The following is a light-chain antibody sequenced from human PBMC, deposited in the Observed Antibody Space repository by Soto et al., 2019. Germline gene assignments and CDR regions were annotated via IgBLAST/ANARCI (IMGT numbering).Light chain of an antibody. CDR3: QQYNSWPLFT. Sequence: EIVMTQSPATLSVSPGERATLSCRASQSVSSNLAWYQHKPGQAPRFLIYGASTRAPGVPATFSGSGSGTEFTLPISSMQSADVATYYCQQYNSWPLFTFGPGTKLDVK. V-gene: IGKV3-15*01. CDR2: GAS. CDR1: QSVSSN. J-gene: IGKJ2*01.